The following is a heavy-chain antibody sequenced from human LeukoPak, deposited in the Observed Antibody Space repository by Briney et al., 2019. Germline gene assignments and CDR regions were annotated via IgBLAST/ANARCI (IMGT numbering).Heavy chain of an antibody. CDR2: IYSGGST. CDR1: GFTVSSNY. Sequence: PGKSLRLSCAASGFTVSSNYMSWVRQAPGKGLEWVSVIYSGGSTYYADSVKGRFTISRDNSKNTLYLQMNSLRAEDTAVYYCARDEILTGYYGTKYYLDYWGQGTLVTVSS. V-gene: IGHV3-53*01. CDR3: ARDEILTGYYGTKYYLDY. D-gene: IGHD3-9*01. J-gene: IGHJ4*02.